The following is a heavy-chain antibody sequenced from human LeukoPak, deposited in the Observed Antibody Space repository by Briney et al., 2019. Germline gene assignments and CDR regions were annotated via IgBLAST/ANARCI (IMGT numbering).Heavy chain of an antibody. V-gene: IGHV4-39*07. D-gene: IGHD6-13*01. CDR3: ARIAAAGTGDY. CDR2: IYYSGST. Sequence: SETLSLTCTVSGGSISSSSYYWGWIRQPPGKGLEWIGSIYYSGSTYYNPSLKSRVTISVDTSKNQFSLKLSSVTAADTAVYYCARIAAAGTGDYWGQGTLVTVSS. J-gene: IGHJ4*02. CDR1: GGSISSSSYY.